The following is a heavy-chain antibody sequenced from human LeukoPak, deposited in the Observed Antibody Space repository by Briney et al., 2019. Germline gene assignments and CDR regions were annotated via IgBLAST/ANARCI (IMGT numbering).Heavy chain of an antibody. D-gene: IGHD6-6*01. J-gene: IGHJ4*02. CDR3: ARDVRPDY. CDR1: GFTFSTYW. CDR2: IKQDGTEK. V-gene: IGHV3-7*04. Sequence: GGSLRLSCAASGFTFSTYWMSWVRQAPGEGLEWVANIKQDGTEKYYMDSVKGRFSISRDNAKNSLYLQMNALRAEDTAVYYCARDVRPDYWGQGTLVTVST.